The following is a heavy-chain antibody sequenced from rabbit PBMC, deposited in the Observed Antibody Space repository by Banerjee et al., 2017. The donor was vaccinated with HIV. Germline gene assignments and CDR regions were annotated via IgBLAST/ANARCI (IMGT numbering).Heavy chain of an antibody. D-gene: IGHD4-2*01. CDR1: GFTLTYYW. Sequence: QSLEESGGDLVKPGASLTLTCTASGFTLTYYWMCWVRQAPGKGLEWIACIYAGSSGSIYYASWAKGRFTISKTSSTTMTLQMTSLTAADTATYFCARDDGGYVGDGLFNLWGQGTLVTVS. CDR3: ARDDGGYVGDGLFNL. CDR2: IYAGSSGSI. V-gene: IGHV1S40*01. J-gene: IGHJ4*01.